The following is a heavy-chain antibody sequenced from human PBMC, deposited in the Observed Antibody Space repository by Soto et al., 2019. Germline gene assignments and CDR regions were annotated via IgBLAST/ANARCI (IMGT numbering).Heavy chain of an antibody. CDR2: IYSGGST. Sequence: EVQLVETGGGLIQPGGSLRLSCAASGFTVSSNYMSWVRQAPGKGLEWVSVIYSGGSTYYADSARGRFTISRDNSKNTLYLQMKSLRAEDTAVYYCARDPPATRHGMDVWGQATTVTVSS. CDR1: GFTVSSNY. V-gene: IGHV3-53*02. J-gene: IGHJ6*02. CDR3: ARDPPATRHGMDV.